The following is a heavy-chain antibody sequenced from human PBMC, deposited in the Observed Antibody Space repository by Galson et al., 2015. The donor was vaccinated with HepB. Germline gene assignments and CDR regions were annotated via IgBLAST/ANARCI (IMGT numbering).Heavy chain of an antibody. Sequence: SLRLSCAASGFTFSYGMHWVRQAPGKGLEWVAFIRYDGSNKNYADSVKGRFTISRDNSKNTLYLQLNSLRAEDTAVYYCAKDGGSGVEAGGTYRAFNYYGMDVWGQGTTVTVSS. CDR1: GFTFSYG. CDR2: IRYDGSNK. D-gene: IGHD5-24*01. CDR3: AKDGGSGVEAGGTYRAFNYYGMDV. V-gene: IGHV3-30*02. J-gene: IGHJ6*02.